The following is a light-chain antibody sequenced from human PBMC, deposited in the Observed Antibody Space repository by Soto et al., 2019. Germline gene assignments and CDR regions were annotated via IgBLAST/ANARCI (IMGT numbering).Light chain of an antibody. CDR3: CSYTTSNTRQIV. CDR1: SSDVGGYNY. CDR2: DVS. J-gene: IGLJ1*01. V-gene: IGLV2-14*03. Sequence: QSVLTQPASVSGSPGQSITISCTGTSSDVGGYNYVSWYQQHPGKAPKFMIYDVSSRPSGVSNRFPGSKSGNTASLTISGLQAEDEADYYCCSYTTSNTRQIVFGTGTKSPS.